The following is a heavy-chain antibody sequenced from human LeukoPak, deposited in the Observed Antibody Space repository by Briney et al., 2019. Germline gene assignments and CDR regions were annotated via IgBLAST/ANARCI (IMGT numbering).Heavy chain of an antibody. CDR2: MSAYNGNT. CDR3: ARGWYYYGSELFDF. CDR1: GYTFTSYG. Sequence: ASVKVSFKASGYTFTSYGISWVRQAPGQGLEWMGWMSAYNGNTNYAQKLQGRVTKTTDTSTSTAYMEQRSLRSDDTAVYYCARGWYYYGSELFDFWGQGTLVTVSS. D-gene: IGHD3-10*01. V-gene: IGHV1-18*01. J-gene: IGHJ4*02.